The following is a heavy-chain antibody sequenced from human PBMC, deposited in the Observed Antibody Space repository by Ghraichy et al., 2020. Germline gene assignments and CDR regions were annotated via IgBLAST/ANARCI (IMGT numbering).Heavy chain of an antibody. D-gene: IGHD6-19*01. V-gene: IGHV4-59*01. CDR2: IYYSGST. J-gene: IGHJ4*02. Sequence: SKTLSLTCTVSGGSISSYYWSWIRQPPGKGLEWIGYIYYSGSTNYYPSLKSRVTISVDTSKNQFSLKLSSVTAADTAVYYCARTDEYSSGWVFDYWGQGTLVTVSS. CDR3: ARTDEYSSGWVFDY. CDR1: GGSISSYY.